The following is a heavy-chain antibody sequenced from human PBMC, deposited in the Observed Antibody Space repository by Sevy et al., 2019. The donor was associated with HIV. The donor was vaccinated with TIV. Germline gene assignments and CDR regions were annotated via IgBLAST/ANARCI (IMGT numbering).Heavy chain of an antibody. D-gene: IGHD3-10*01. V-gene: IGHV3-23*01. J-gene: IGHJ4*02. CDR1: GFTFSSYA. CDR2: ISGSGGST. CDR3: AKSFYGSGSYYRFDY. Sequence: GGSLRLSCAASGFTFSSYAMSWVRQAPGKGLEWVSAISGSGGSTYYADSGKGRFTISRDNSKNTLYLQMNSVRAEDTAVYYCAKSFYGSGSYYRFDYWGQGTLVTVSS.